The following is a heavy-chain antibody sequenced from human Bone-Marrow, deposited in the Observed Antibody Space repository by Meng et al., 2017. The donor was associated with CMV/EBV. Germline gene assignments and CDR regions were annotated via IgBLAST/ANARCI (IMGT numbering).Heavy chain of an antibody. D-gene: IGHD3-10*01. J-gene: IGHJ4*02. CDR1: GGPIKNPNYY. CDR2: SYYTGA. CDR3: ARVRGSGSEDY. Sequence: CTVAGGPIKNPNYYWSWNRHQPGKGLEWLGYSYYTGAYYNPSLASRIFISLDSSNNRYSLTLRDVTAADTALYFCARVRGSGSEDYWGPGTLVTVSS. V-gene: IGHV4-31*03.